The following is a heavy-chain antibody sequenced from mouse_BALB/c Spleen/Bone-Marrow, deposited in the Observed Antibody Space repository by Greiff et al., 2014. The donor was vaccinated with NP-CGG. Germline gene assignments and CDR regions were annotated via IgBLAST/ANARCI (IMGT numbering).Heavy chain of an antibody. D-gene: IGHD1-1*01. V-gene: IGHV14-3*02. CDR1: GFNIQDTY. J-gene: IGHJ3*01. Sequence: EVQLVESGAELVTPGASVKLSCTASGFNIQDTYLPWVQQRPDQGLEWLGRIDPANGNTKYDPKFQGKATITADTSSNTAYLQRSSLTAEDTAVYDWANDDYGSSLFAYWGQGTLVTVSA. CDR3: ANDDYGSSLFAY. CDR2: IDPANGNT.